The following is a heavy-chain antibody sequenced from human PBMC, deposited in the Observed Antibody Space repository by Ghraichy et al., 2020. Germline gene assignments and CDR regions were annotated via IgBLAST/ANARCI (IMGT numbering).Heavy chain of an antibody. CDR1: GGSIRSGVSY. CDR2: ISYSGST. D-gene: IGHD2-15*01. Sequence: SETLSLTCTVSGGSIRSGVSYWSWIRQHPGEGLAWIGYISYSGSTYYNPSLRSRITISIDTSKNQFSLNLSSVTVADTAVYYCARSKAKISPPVVFDYWGQGALVTVSS. V-gene: IGHV4-31*03. CDR3: ARSKAKISPPVVFDY. J-gene: IGHJ4*02.